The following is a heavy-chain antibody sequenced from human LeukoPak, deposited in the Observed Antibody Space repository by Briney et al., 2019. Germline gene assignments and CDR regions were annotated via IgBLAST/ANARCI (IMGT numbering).Heavy chain of an antibody. V-gene: IGHV3-23*01. Sequence: GGSLRLSCAASGFTFSSYALTWVRQAPGKGLEWVSSISDSGGSTYYADSVKGRFTIFRDNSKNTLYLQMNSLRAEDTAVYYCAKDVEYGSGTPIGYWGQGTLVTVSS. CDR3: AKDVEYGSGTPIGY. D-gene: IGHD3-10*01. CDR1: GFTFSSYA. J-gene: IGHJ4*02. CDR2: ISDSGGST.